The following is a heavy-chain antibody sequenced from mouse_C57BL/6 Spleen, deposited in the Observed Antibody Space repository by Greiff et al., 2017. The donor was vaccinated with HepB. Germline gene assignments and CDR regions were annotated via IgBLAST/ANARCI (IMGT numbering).Heavy chain of an antibody. CDR3: ARGMTYYGSCYYFDY. CDR1: GYSFTDYN. V-gene: IGHV1-39*01. D-gene: IGHD1-1*01. Sequence: LVESGPELVKPGASVKISCKASGYSFTDYNMNWVKQSNGKSLEWIGVINPNYGTTSYNQKFKGKATLTVDQSSSTAYMQLNSLTSEDSAVYYCARGMTYYGSCYYFDYWGQGTTLTVSS. CDR2: INPNYGTT. J-gene: IGHJ2*01.